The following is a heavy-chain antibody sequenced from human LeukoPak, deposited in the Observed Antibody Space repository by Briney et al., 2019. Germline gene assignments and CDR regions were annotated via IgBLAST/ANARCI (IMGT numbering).Heavy chain of an antibody. V-gene: IGHV4-59*08. CDR3: AILCSTLDI. D-gene: IGHD2-2*01. CDR2: IFYSGGS. CDR1: GGTISTYY. Sequence: SETLSLTCTVSGGTISTYYRNWVRQPPGKGLEWIGYIFYSGGSNYNPSLKSRVTISVDTSKNHFSLKLSSVTSADTAVYYCAILCSTLDIWGQGTIVTVSS. J-gene: IGHJ3*02.